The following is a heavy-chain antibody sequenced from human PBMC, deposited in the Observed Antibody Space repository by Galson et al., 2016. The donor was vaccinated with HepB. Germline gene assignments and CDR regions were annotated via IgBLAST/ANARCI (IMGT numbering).Heavy chain of an antibody. CDR3: SRDRIAAPGYYGVDV. V-gene: IGHV4-61*01. D-gene: IGHD6-13*01. CDR1: GGSVSSNRCY. CDR2: IYYSGST. Sequence: SETLSLTCTVSGGSVSSNRCYWSWIRQPPGKGLEWIGYIYYSGSTNYNPSLKSRVAISVDTSKNQFSLKLSSVTAADTAVYYCSRDRIAAPGYYGVDVWGQGTTVTVSS. J-gene: IGHJ6*02.